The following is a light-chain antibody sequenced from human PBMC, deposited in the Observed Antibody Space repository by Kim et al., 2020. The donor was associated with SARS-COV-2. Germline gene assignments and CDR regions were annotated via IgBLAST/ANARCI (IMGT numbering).Light chain of an antibody. Sequence: QSALTQPASVSGSPGQSITISCTGTSSDIGGYNYVSWYQQYPGKAPKLLIYDVTKRPSGVSNRFSGSKSGITASLTISGLQAEDEADYYCSSYRSSGYVFGTGTKVTVL. CDR1: SSDIGGYNY. V-gene: IGLV2-14*01. CDR2: DVT. J-gene: IGLJ1*01. CDR3: SSYRSSGYV.